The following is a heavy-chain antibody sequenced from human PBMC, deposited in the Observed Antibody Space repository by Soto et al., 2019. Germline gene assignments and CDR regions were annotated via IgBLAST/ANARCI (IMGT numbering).Heavy chain of an antibody. CDR1: GGSTSSSSW. CDR3: ARPVAARPAYDY. J-gene: IGHJ4*02. CDR2: IYHSGST. D-gene: IGHD6-6*01. Sequence: SETLSLTCSVAGGSTSSSSWWSCVLQPPWKSMKWIGEIYHSGSTNYNPSGKSRVTISVDKSKNQFSLKLSSVTAADTAVYYCARPVAARPAYDYWGQGTLVTVSS. V-gene: IGHV4-4*02.